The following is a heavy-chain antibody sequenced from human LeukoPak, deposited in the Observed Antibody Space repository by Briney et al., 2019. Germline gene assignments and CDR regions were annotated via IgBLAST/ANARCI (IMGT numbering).Heavy chain of an antibody. D-gene: IGHD3-10*01. CDR3: ARDQDSVWFGEFTTYYYYGMDV. Sequence: GGSLRLSCAASGFTVSTNYMNWVRQAPGKGLEWVSVIYSGGNTFYADSVKGRFTISRDNSENTLFLQMNSLRAEDTAVYYCARDQDSVWFGEFTTYYYYGMDVWGQGTTVTVSS. V-gene: IGHV3-53*01. CDR1: GFTVSTNY. J-gene: IGHJ6*02. CDR2: IYSGGNT.